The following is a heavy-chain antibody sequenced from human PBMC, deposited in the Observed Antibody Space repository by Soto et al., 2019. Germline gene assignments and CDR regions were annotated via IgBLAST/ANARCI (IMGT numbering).Heavy chain of an antibody. CDR3: AMVDVYVTPSPQDV. Sequence: QVQLVQSGAEVKNPGASVKVSCKASGYTFTRYGIGWARQAPGTGLEWMGWINTYNGNTKYAQNVQGRVPLTTDTSTSTAYMELRSLRSNDTAIYYCAMVDVYVTPSPQDVWGQGTTVIVAS. CDR1: GYTFTRYG. V-gene: IGHV1-18*01. CDR2: INTYNGNT. J-gene: IGHJ6*02. D-gene: IGHD2-8*01.